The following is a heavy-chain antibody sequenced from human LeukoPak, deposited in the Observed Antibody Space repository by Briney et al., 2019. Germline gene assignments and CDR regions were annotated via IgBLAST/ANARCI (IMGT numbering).Heavy chain of an antibody. CDR1: GVSIRGTSYY. Sequence: PSETLSLTCTVSGVSIRGTSYYWGWIRQPPGKGLEWIGSMFYSGSTYYNPSVKSRVTISLDTSQNQFSLKLSSVTAADTAVYYCARQQLQFFDGVISGYYFEYWGRGTLLTVSS. D-gene: IGHD5-24*01. CDR3: ARQQLQFFDGVISGYYFEY. J-gene: IGHJ4*02. CDR2: MFYSGST. V-gene: IGHV4-39*01.